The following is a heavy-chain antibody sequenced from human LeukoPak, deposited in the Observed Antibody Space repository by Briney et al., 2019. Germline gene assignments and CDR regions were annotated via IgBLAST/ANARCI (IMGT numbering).Heavy chain of an antibody. CDR3: ARASGGITIFGVVSY. D-gene: IGHD3-3*01. V-gene: IGHV3-7*01. Sequence: PGGSLRLSCGASGFTFSSYWMSWVRQAPGKGLEWVANIKQDGSEKYYVDSVKGRFTISRDNAKNSLYLQMNSLRAEDTAVYYCARASGGITIFGVVSYWGQGTLVTVSS. CDR2: IKQDGSEK. CDR1: GFTFSSYW. J-gene: IGHJ4*02.